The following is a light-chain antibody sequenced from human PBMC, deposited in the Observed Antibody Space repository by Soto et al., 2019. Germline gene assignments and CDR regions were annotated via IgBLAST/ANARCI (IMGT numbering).Light chain of an antibody. Sequence: QSALTQPPSVSGSPGQSVTISCTGTRIDVGNFDLFSWYQQPPGTAPKLLIYQVSNRTSGVPDRFSGSQSGNTASLTISGLQAEDEADYYCSLKTSSGTGVFGGGTKLTVL. CDR3: SLKTSSGTGV. V-gene: IGLV2-18*01. CDR1: RIDVGNFDL. J-gene: IGLJ3*02. CDR2: QVS.